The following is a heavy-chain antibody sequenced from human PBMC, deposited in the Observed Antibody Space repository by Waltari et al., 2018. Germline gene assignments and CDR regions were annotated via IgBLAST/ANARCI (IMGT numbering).Heavy chain of an antibody. CDR1: GYTFTSYA. J-gene: IGHJ4*02. CDR2: INAGNGNT. Sequence: QVQLVQSGAEVKKPGASVKDSCTASGYTFTSYAMHWVRQASGQRLEWMGWINAGNGNTKYSQKFQGRVTITRDTSASTAYMELSSLRSEDTAVYYCARAPYYYDSSGYFSYWGQGTLVTVSS. CDR3: ARAPYYYDSSGYFSY. D-gene: IGHD3-22*01. V-gene: IGHV1-3*01.